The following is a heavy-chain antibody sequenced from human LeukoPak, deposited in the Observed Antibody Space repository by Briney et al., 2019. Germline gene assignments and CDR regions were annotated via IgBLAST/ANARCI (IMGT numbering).Heavy chain of an antibody. CDR1: GGSISSSHYY. J-gene: IGHJ6*03. CDR2: IYYSGTT. D-gene: IGHD3-10*01. CDR3: ARQISDYYYYYIDV. Sequence: PSATLSLTCTVSGGSISSSHYYWGWIRQPPGKGLEWIGTIYYSGTTYYNPSLESRVTISEDTSKNQFSLTLRSVTAADTAMYYCARQISDYYYYYIDVWGKGTTVTVSS. V-gene: IGHV4-39*01.